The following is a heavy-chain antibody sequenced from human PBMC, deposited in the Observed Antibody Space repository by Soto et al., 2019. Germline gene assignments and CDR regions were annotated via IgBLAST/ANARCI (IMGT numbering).Heavy chain of an antibody. Sequence: SETLSLTCTVSGGSISSGGYYWSWIRQHPGKGLEWIGYIYYSGSTYYNPSLKSRVTISVDTSKNQFSLKLSSVTAADTAVYYCARGQNIMTTVTTEDYWGQGTPVTVSS. V-gene: IGHV4-31*03. D-gene: IGHD4-17*01. J-gene: IGHJ4*02. CDR2: IYYSGST. CDR1: GGSISSGGYY. CDR3: ARGQNIMTTVTTEDY.